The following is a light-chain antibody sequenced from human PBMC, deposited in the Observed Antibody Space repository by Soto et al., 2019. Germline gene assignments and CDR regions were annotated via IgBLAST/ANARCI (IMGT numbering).Light chain of an antibody. CDR3: SSYAGSNNLV. Sequence: QSALTQPPSASGSPGQSVTISCTGTSSDVGGYNYVSWYQQHPGKAPKLMIDEVSERPSGVSDRFSGSKSGNTASLTVSGLQADDEADYYCSSYAGSNNLVFGGGTKLTVL. J-gene: IGLJ3*02. V-gene: IGLV2-8*01. CDR2: EVS. CDR1: SSDVGGYNY.